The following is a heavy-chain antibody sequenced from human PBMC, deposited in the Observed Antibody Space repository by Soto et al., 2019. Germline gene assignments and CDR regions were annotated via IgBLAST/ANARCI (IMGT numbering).Heavy chain of an antibody. V-gene: IGHV3-23*01. CDR1: GFTFSSYA. CDR2: LSGSGIST. D-gene: IGHD3-22*01. J-gene: IGHJ4*02. CDR3: ATSYDISGYAY. Sequence: SLRLSCAASGFTFSSYAMSWVRQSPGKVLEWVSALSGSGISTYYADTVKGRFTISRDNSRTTLYLQMNSMRAEDTAVYYCATSYDISGYAYWGQGTIVTFSS.